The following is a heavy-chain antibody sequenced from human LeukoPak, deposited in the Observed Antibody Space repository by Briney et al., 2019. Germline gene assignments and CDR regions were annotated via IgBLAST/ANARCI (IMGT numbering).Heavy chain of an antibody. CDR2: IYSTGST. Sequence: PSETLSLTCTVSGGSINFYYWSWIRQPAGKGLEWIGRIYSTGSTNYSPSLKSRVTMSVDKSKNQFSLHLSSVTAADTAVYYCARGIADPYSFDSWGQGTLVTVSS. CDR1: GGSINFYY. D-gene: IGHD6-13*01. J-gene: IGHJ4*02. CDR3: ARGIADPYSFDS. V-gene: IGHV4-4*07.